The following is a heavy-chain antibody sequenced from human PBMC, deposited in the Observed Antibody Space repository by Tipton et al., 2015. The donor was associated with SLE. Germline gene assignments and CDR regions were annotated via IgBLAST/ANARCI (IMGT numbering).Heavy chain of an antibody. Sequence: SLRLSCAASGVTFSTYAMSWVRQAPGKGLEWVAGISWNGEEIEYEDSVKGRFTISRDNAKNSLHLELNSLRVEDTAVYYCARDWGDDTTGYKGMDVWGQGTTVTVSS. V-gene: IGHV3-20*04. CDR3: ARDWGDDTTGYKGMDV. D-gene: IGHD3-22*01. J-gene: IGHJ6*02. CDR2: ISWNGEEI. CDR1: GVTFSTYA.